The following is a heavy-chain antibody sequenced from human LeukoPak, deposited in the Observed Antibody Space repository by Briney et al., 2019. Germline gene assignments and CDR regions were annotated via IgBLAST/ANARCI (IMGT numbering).Heavy chain of an antibody. CDR2: IYYDGSNQ. D-gene: IGHD1-26*01. J-gene: IGHJ4*02. Sequence: GGSLRLSCVVSGLRFRNYGMHWVRQAPGKGLEWVAVIYYDGSNQYYADSVKGRFTVSRDNAKNTLYLQMDSLRAEDTAVYYCATDRNSGRYYDYWGQGTLVTVSS. CDR1: GLRFRNYG. V-gene: IGHV3-33*01. CDR3: ATDRNSGRYYDY.